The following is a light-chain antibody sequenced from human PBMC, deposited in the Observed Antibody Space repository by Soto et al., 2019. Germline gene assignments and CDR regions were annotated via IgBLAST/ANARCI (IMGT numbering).Light chain of an antibody. J-gene: IGKJ1*01. CDR3: QQYNNWPPEP. CDR1: QSVSSN. Sequence: EIVMTPSPATLSVSPVERATLSCRASQSVSSNLAWYQQKPGQAPRLLIYGASTRATGIPARFSGSGSGTEFTLTISSLQSEDFAVYYCQQYNNWPPEPFGQGTKVDIK. CDR2: GAS. V-gene: IGKV3-15*01.